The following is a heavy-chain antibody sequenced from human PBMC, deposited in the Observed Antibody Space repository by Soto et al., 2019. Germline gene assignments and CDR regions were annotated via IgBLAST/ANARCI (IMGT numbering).Heavy chain of an antibody. Sequence: GGSLRLCCAASGFTFSSYSMKWVRQAPGKGLEWVSGISGSGGSKYYADSVKGRFTISRDNSKNTLYLQMHSLRAEDTAVYYCAKEPRGRMTVTSSLPSDYWGQGTLVTVSS. CDR3: AKEPRGRMTVTSSLPSDY. CDR1: GFTFSSYS. CDR2: ISGSGGSK. D-gene: IGHD4-4*01. V-gene: IGHV3-23*01. J-gene: IGHJ4*02.